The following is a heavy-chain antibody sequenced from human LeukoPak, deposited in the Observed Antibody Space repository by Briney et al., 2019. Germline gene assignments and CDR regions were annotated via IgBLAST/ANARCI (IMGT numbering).Heavy chain of an antibody. CDR2: INPNSGGT. CDR1: GYIFTYYY. Sequence: ASVKVSCKASGYIFTYYYMHWVRQAPGQELGWMGRINPNSGGTNYAQKFQGRVTMTRDTSISTAYMELSRLRSDDTAVYYCASCGYYYVSGCRDAFDIWAEGTVVTVSS. J-gene: IGHJ3*02. D-gene: IGHD3-22*01. CDR3: ASCGYYYVSGCRDAFDI. V-gene: IGHV1-2*06.